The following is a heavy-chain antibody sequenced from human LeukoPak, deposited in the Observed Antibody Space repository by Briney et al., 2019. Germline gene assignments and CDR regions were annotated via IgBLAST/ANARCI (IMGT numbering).Heavy chain of an antibody. J-gene: IGHJ6*03. V-gene: IGHV4-4*09. CDR3: ARHVATAVTRGYSCHPMDV. CDR1: GASISTYY. CDR2: IAPSGGA. D-gene: IGHD4-17*01. Sequence: SETLSLTCTASGASISTYYWSWIRQPPGEGLEWIAYIAPSGGAVYNPSLNSRLTVSVDTSKNQFSLKLNSVTAADTAVYYCARHVATAVTRGYSCHPMDVWGKGTTVSVSS.